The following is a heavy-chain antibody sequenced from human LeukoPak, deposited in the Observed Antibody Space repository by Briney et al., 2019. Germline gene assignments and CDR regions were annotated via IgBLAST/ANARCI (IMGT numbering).Heavy chain of an antibody. D-gene: IGHD4-17*01. CDR3: ARETTVSTCFDY. V-gene: IGHV3-21*01. Sequence: GGSLRLSCAASGFTFSSYSMNWVRQAPGKGLEWVSSISSSSSYIYYADSLKGRFTISRDNAKNSLYLQMNSLRAEDTAVYYCARETTVSTCFDYWGQGTLVTASS. J-gene: IGHJ4*02. CDR2: ISSSSSYI. CDR1: GFTFSSYS.